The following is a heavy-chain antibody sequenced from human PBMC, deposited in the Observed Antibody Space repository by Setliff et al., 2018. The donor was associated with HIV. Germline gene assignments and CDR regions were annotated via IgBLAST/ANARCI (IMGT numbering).Heavy chain of an antibody. CDR3: ARDGFYYGPGGFHNGGLDY. CDR2: ITPFVGIT. Sequence: SVKVSCKASGGTFSDFRITWVRQAPGQGLEWMGEITPFVGITNYAQKFQGRVTISADESTATAYIELSSLTSDDTAVYYCARDGFYYGPGGFHNGGLDYWGQGTPVTVSS. CDR1: GGTFSDFR. V-gene: IGHV1-69*10. J-gene: IGHJ4*02. D-gene: IGHD3-10*01.